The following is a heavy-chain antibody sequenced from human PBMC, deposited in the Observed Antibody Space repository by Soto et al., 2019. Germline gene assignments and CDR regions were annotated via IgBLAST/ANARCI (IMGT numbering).Heavy chain of an antibody. CDR3: ARVPAAGTDSSPFDY. Sequence: GGSLRLSCAASGFTFSDYYMSWIRQAPGKGLEWVSYISSSSSYTNYADSVKGRFTISRDNAKNSLYLQMNSLRAEDTAVYYCARVPAAGTDSSPFDYWGQGTLVTVSS. D-gene: IGHD6-13*01. CDR2: ISSSSSYT. J-gene: IGHJ4*02. V-gene: IGHV3-11*06. CDR1: GFTFSDYY.